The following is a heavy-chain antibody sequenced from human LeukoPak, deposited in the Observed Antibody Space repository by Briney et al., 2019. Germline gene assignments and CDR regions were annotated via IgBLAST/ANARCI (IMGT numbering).Heavy chain of an antibody. CDR1: GFTFSSYS. D-gene: IGHD6-13*01. Sequence: GGSLRLSCAASGFTFSSYSMNWVRQAPGKGLEWVSSISSSSSYIYYADSVKGRFTISRDNAKNSLYLQMNSLRAEDTAVYYCARDFEFGSAAGTPNWGQGTLVTDSS. CDR3: ARDFEFGSAAGTPN. J-gene: IGHJ4*02. CDR2: ISSSSSYI. V-gene: IGHV3-21*01.